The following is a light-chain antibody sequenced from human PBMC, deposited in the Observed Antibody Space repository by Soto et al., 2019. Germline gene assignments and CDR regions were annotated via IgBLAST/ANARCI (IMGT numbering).Light chain of an antibody. J-gene: IGKJ1*01. V-gene: IGKV1-27*01. CDR2: AAS. CDR3: QKYNSAPWT. Sequence: DIQMTQSPSTLSASVGDRVTITCRASQGISSYLAWYQQKPGKAPKLLIYAASTLQSGVPSRFSGSGSGTDFTLTISSLQPEDVATYYCQKYNSAPWTFGQGTKVDIK. CDR1: QGISSY.